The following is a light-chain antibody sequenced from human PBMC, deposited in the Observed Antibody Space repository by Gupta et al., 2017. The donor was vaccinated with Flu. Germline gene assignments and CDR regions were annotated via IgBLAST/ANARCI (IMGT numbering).Light chain of an antibody. V-gene: IGLV7-43*01. Sequence: QTVATQEPSLTVSPGGTVTLTCASSSGAVTSASYPNWFQQKPGQAPRAHSYDTNRTHSWTPFRFSGSLAAGTVALARAGAQPEDESYYYCLHHNGDLEVFGTGTEVSVL. CDR1: SGAVTSASY. J-gene: IGLJ1*01. CDR2: DTN. CDR3: LHHNGDLEV.